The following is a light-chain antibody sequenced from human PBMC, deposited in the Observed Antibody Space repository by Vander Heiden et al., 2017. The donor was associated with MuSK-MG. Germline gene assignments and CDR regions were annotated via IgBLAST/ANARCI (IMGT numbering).Light chain of an antibody. CDR3: RQHGRARRT. J-gene: IGKJ1*01. CDR1: QTISNNY. CDR2: GSS. V-gene: IGKV3-20*01. Sequence: EIVLTQSPGTLSLSPGERATLSCRTSQTISNNYLAWYQQKPGQAPRLLIYGSSTRATDIPDRLSGSGSGTDFTLTIIRLEPEDSAVYYCRQHGRARRTFGQGTKVEIE.